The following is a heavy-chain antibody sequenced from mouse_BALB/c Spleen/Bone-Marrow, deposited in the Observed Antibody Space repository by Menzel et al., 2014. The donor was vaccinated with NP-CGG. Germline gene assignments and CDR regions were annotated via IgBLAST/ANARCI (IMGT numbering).Heavy chain of an antibody. Sequence: VQLQQSGPELVRPGVSVKLSCKGSGYTFTAYAMHWVKQSHAKSLEWIGLISTYSGNTHYNQNFKGKATMTVDKSSSTAYRELPRLTSEDSAIYYCGGNCGGSRYIGYWGQGTTLTVAS. V-gene: IGHV1-67*01. J-gene: IGHJ2*01. CDR2: ISTYSGNT. CDR3: GGNCGGSRYIGY. D-gene: IGHD1-1*01. CDR1: GYTFTAYA.